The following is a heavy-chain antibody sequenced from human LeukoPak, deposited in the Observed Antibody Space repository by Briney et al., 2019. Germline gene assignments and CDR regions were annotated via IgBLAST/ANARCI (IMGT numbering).Heavy chain of an antibody. CDR1: GGTFSSYS. D-gene: IGHD4-17*01. CDR3: ARERGMTTVTAFDF. V-gene: IGHV1-69*08. Sequence: SVKVSCKASGGTFSSYSISWVRQAPGQGLEWMGRIIPILGTGNYAQKFQDRVTITADKSTSKAYMELSSLRSEDTAVYYCARERGMTTVTAFDFWGQRTLVTVSS. J-gene: IGHJ4*02. CDR2: IIPILGTG.